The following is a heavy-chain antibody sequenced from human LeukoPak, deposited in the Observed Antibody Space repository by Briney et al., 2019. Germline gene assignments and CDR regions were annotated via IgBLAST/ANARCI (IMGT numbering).Heavy chain of an antibody. J-gene: IGHJ6*02. CDR2: ISSSDGST. D-gene: IGHD6-13*01. CDR3: ARGPRGDSTPHIAAAGSTYYYGMDV. V-gene: IGHV3-23*01. CDR1: GFTFSSYA. Sequence: GGSLRLSCAASGFTFSSYAMSWVRQAPGKGLEWVSGISSSDGSTHYADSVKGRFIISRDNSKNTLYLQMNSLRAGDTAVYYCARGPRGDSTPHIAAAGSTYYYGMDVWGQGTTVTVSS.